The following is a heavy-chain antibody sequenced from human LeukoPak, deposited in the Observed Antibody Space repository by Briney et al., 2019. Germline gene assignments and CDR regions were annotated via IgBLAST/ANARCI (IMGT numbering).Heavy chain of an antibody. CDR1: GGSISSSSYY. V-gene: IGHV4-39*07. CDR3: ATVDTDKYYFDY. D-gene: IGHD5-18*01. J-gene: IGHJ4*02. Sequence: SETLSLTCTVSGGSISSSSYYWGWIRQPPGKGLEWIGSIYDSGSTYYNPSLKSRVTISVDTSKNQFSLKLSSVTAADTAVYYCATVDTDKYYFDYWGQGTLVTVSS. CDR2: IYDSGST.